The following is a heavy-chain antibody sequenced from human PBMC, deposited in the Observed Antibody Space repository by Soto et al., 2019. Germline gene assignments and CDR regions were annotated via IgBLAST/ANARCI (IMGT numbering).Heavy chain of an antibody. CDR2: INHSGST. CDR3: ARGRHSGYGPHDY. D-gene: IGHD5-12*01. CDR1: GGSFSGYY. J-gene: IGHJ4*02. Sequence: SETLSLTCAVYGGSFSGYYCSWIRQPPGKGLEWIGEINHSGSTNYNPSLKSRVTISVDTSKNQFSLKLSSVTAADTAVYYCARGRHSGYGPHDYWGQGTLGTVSS. V-gene: IGHV4-34*01.